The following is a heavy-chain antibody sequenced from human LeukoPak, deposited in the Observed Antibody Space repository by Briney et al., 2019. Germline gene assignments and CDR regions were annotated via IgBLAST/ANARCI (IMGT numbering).Heavy chain of an antibody. CDR1: GFTFSSYA. CDR3: ARDAGYDILTSAEY. J-gene: IGHJ4*02. Sequence: PARSLRLSCAASGFTFSSYAMHWVRQAPGKGLEWVAVISYDGSNKYYADSVKGRFTISRDNSKNTLYLQMNSLRAEDTAVYYCARDAGYDILTSAEYWGQGTLVTVSS. D-gene: IGHD3-9*01. CDR2: ISYDGSNK. V-gene: IGHV3-30*04.